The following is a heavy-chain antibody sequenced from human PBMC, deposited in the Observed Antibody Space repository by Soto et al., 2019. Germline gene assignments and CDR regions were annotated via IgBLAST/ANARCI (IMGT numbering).Heavy chain of an antibody. J-gene: IGHJ4*02. Sequence: QLQLLESGSGLVKPSQTLSLTCAVSGGSISSGGYSWSWIRQPPGKDLEYIGYIYHSVSTYYNPSLKSRVTISVDRSKNQFSLRLSSVTAADTAVYYCARVPDYWGQGTLVTVSS. CDR2: IYHSVST. CDR1: GGSISSGGYS. V-gene: IGHV4-30-2*01. CDR3: ARVPDY.